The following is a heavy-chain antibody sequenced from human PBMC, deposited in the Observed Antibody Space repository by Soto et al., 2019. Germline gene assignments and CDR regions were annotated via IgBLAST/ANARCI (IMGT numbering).Heavy chain of an antibody. J-gene: IGHJ4*02. Sequence: PGGSLRLCCAASGFTVSDYWMSWVRQAAGEGLEWVANIKQDGGEQYYVDSVKGRLSISRDNDKNSLYLQMNSLRAEDTAVYYCSRDEAIDCWGQGT. CDR1: GFTVSDYW. CDR3: SRDEAIDC. V-gene: IGHV3-7*03. CDR2: IKQDGGEQ.